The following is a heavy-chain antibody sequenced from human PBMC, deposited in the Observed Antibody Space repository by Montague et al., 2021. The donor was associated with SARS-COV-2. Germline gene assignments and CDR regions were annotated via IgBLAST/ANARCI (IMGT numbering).Heavy chain of an antibody. J-gene: IGHJ4*02. CDR1: GFTFSSYG. CDR3: AKSVGYSSSWYLGFFDY. V-gene: IGHV3-33*06. D-gene: IGHD6-13*01. Sequence: SLRLSCVASGFTFSSYGMHWVRQAPGKGLEWVAVIWYDGSNKYYADSXKGRFTISRDNSKNTLYLQMNSLRAEDTAVYYCAKSVGYSSSWYLGFFDYWGQGTLVTVSS. CDR2: IWYDGSNK.